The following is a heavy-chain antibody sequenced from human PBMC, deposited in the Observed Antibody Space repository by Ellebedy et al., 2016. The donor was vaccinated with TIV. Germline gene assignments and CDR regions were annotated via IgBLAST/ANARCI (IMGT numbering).Heavy chain of an antibody. CDR2: IGSAGDT. CDR1: GFTFSSYD. D-gene: IGHD6-13*01. V-gene: IGHV3-13*01. CDR3: ARASAGLDY. Sequence: GESLKISCAASGFTFSSYDMHWVRQGTGKGLAWVSAIGSAGDTSYSGSVKGRFTISRENGKNSVYLQMNSLRAEDTAVYYSARASAGLDYWGQGTLVTVSS. J-gene: IGHJ4*02.